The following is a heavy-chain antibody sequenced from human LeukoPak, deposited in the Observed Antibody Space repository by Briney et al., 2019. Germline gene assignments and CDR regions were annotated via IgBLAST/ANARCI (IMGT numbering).Heavy chain of an antibody. Sequence: ASVKVSCKASGGTFSSYGISWVRQAPGQGLEWMGWISAYNGNTNYAQKPQGRVTMTTDTSTSTAYMELRSLRSDDTAVYYCARNSHRGPGDYWGQGTLVTVSS. D-gene: IGHD1-14*01. CDR2: ISAYNGNT. J-gene: IGHJ4*02. CDR3: ARNSHRGPGDY. V-gene: IGHV1-18*01. CDR1: GGTFSSYG.